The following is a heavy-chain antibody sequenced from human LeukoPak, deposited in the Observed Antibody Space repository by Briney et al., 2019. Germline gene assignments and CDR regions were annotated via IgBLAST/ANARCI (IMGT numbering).Heavy chain of an antibody. D-gene: IGHD2-15*01. Sequence: SVKVSCKASGYTFTSYGISWVRQAPGQGLGWMGGIIPIFGTANYAQKFQGRVTITADESTSTAYMELSSLRSEDTAVYYCARGMDGGYSDYWGQGTLVTVSS. CDR1: GYTFTSYG. J-gene: IGHJ4*02. CDR2: IIPIFGTA. CDR3: ARGMDGGYSDY. V-gene: IGHV1-69*13.